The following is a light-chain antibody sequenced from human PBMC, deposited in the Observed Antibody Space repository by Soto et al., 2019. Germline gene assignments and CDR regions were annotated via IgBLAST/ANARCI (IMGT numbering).Light chain of an antibody. J-gene: IGLJ1*01. V-gene: IGLV2-14*01. Sequence: QSVLTQPASVSGSPGQSITISRTGTSSDVGGYNYVSWYQQHPGKAPKLMIYDVSNRPSGVSNRFSGSKSGNTASLTISGLQAEDEADYYCSSYTSSSTSLYVFGTGTKVTVL. CDR3: SSYTSSSTSLYV. CDR1: SSDVGGYNY. CDR2: DVS.